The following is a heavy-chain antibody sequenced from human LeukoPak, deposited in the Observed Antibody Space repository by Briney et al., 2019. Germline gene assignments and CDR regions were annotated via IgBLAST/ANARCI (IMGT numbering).Heavy chain of an antibody. Sequence: SQTLSLTCTVSGGSISSGGYYWSWIRQPPGKGLEWIGYIYHSGSTYYNPSLKSRVTISVDRSKNQFSLKLSSVTAADTAVYYCARTGFGEWLFDNYYYMDVWGKGTTVTVSS. J-gene: IGHJ6*03. CDR3: ARTGFGEWLFDNYYYMDV. CDR1: GGSISSGGYY. V-gene: IGHV4-30-2*02. D-gene: IGHD3-3*01. CDR2: IYHSGST.